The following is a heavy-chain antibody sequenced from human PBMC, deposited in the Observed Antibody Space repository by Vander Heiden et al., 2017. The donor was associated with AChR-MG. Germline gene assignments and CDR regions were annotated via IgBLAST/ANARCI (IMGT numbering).Heavy chain of an antibody. V-gene: IGHV4-61*01. J-gene: IGHJ4*02. CDR3: ARGRYYGSGSYFGY. CDR1: GGSVSSGSYY. D-gene: IGHD3-10*01. Sequence: QVQLQESGPGLVKPSATLSLTCTVSGGSVSSGSYYWSWIRQPPGKGLEWIGYIYYSGSTNYNPSLKSRVTISVDTSKNQFSLKLSSVTAADTAVYYCARGRYYGSGSYFGYWGQGTLVTVSS. CDR2: IYYSGST.